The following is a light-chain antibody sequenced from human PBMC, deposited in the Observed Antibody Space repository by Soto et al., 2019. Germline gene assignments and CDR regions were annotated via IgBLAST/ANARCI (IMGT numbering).Light chain of an antibody. V-gene: IGLV2-14*01. J-gene: IGLJ1*01. CDR3: SSYTSSSPLYV. CDR1: NSDIGFYNY. CDR2: EVA. Sequence: QSVLTQPASVSGSPGQSITISCTGTNSDIGFYNYVSWYQQHPGEAPKLIIYEVAKRPSGVSSRFSGSKSGNTASVTISGLQAEDEADYHCSSYTSSSPLYVFGTGTKVTVL.